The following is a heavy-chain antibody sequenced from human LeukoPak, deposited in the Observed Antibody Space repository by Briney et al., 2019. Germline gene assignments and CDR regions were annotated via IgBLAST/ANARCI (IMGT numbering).Heavy chain of an antibody. D-gene: IGHD3/OR15-3a*01. CDR2: ISGYNDNT. CDR1: GYTFSSHG. V-gene: IGHV1-18*01. CDR3: ARDWTTTKGYFDY. J-gene: IGHJ4*02. Sequence: GASVKVSCKTSGYTFSSHGISWVRQAPGQGLEWMGWISGYNDNTDYVEKFQGRVTMTTDPSTSTAYMELRSLRSDDTAVYYCARDWTTTKGYFDYWGQGTLVTVSS.